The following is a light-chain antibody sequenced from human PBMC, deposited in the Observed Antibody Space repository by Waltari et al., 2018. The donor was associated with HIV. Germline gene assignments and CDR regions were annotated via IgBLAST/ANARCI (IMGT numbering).Light chain of an antibody. V-gene: IGLV1-40*01. J-gene: IGLJ2*01. CDR3: QSYDSTLSAVI. CDR1: TSNVGAGQD. Sequence: SVLTQPPSVSGAPGQRVTISCTGSTSNVGAGQDVHWYQHPLGTAPKLCINGCHRRTSGVPYRFAGSRSCTSASLAITGLQAEDEADYYCQSYDSTLSAVIFGGGTKLTVL. CDR2: GCH.